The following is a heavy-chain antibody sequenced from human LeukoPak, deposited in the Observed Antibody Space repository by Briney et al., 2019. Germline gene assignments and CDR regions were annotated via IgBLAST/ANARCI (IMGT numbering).Heavy chain of an antibody. CDR2: IGSSGSTI. CDR1: GFTFSDYY. Sequence: GSLILSCAASGFTFSDYYMSWIRQAPGKGLEWVSYIGSSGSTIYYADSVKGRFTISRDNAKNSLYLQMNSLRAEDTAVYYCARDHCTNGVCSFFYWGQGTLVTVSS. D-gene: IGHD2-8*01. J-gene: IGHJ4*02. V-gene: IGHV3-11*01. CDR3: ARDHCTNGVCSFFY.